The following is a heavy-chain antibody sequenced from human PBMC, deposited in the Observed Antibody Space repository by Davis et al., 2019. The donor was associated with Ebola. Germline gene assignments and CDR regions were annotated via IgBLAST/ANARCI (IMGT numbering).Heavy chain of an antibody. V-gene: IGHV4-34*01. D-gene: IGHD3-22*01. Sequence: PSETLSLTCAVYGGSFSGYYWSWIRQPPGKGLEWIGEINHSGSTNYTPSLKSRVTISVDTSKNQFSLKLSSVTAADTAVYYCALRKYYYDSSDYWGQGTLVTVSS. J-gene: IGHJ4*02. CDR1: GGSFSGYY. CDR2: INHSGST. CDR3: ALRKYYYDSSDY.